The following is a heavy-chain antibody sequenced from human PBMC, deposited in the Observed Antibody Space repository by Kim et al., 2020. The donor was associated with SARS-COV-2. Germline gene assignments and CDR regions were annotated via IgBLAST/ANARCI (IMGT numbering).Heavy chain of an antibody. Sequence: SETLSLTCTVSGGSISSGSYYWSWIRQPAGKGLEWIGRIYTSGSTNYNLSLKSRVTISVDTSKNPFSLKLSSVTAADTAVYYCSREAPCSSTSCYPLFYYYYYGMDVWVQGTTVTVSS. D-gene: IGHD2-2*01. CDR2: IYTSGST. CDR1: GGSISSGSYY. J-gene: IGHJ6*02. CDR3: SREAPCSSTSCYPLFYYYYYGMDV. V-gene: IGHV4-61*02.